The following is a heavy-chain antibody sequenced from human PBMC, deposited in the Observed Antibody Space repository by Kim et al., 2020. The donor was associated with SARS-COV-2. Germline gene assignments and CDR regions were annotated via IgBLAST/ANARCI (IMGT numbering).Heavy chain of an antibody. D-gene: IGHD3-22*01. CDR3: AKGPGYYDSSGAYFQH. CDR1: GFTFDDYT. V-gene: IGHV3-43*01. CDR2: ISWDGGST. J-gene: IGHJ1*01. Sequence: GGSLRLSCAASGFTFDDYTMHWVRQAPGKGLEWVSLISWDGGSTYYADSVKGRFTISRDNSKNSLYLQMNSLRTEDTALYYCAKGPGYYDSSGAYFQHWGQGTLVTVSS.